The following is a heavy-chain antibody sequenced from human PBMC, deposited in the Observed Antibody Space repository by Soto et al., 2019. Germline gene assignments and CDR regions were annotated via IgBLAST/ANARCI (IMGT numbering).Heavy chain of an antibody. V-gene: IGHV1-18*01. Sequence: RQAPGQGLEWMGWISAYNGNTNYAQKLQGRVTMTTDTSTSTAYMELRSLRSDDTAVYYCARAPPLAYRYGSIDDWGQGTLVTVSS. CDR2: ISAYNGNT. J-gene: IGHJ4*02. CDR3: ARAPPLAYRYGSIDD. D-gene: IGHD5-18*01.